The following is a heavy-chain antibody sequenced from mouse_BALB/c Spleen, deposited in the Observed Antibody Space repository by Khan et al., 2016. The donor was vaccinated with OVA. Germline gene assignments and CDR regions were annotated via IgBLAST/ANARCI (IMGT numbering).Heavy chain of an antibody. D-gene: IGHD1-1*01. Sequence: VKFQESGAELAKPGASVKMSCKASGYTFINYWILWVKQRPGQGLEWIGYINPSTGYTEYNQNFKDKATLTADKSSSTAYMQLSSLTSEDSAVYYCARRGLRWDFDYWGQGTTLTVSS. V-gene: IGHV1-7*01. CDR2: INPSTGYT. J-gene: IGHJ2*01. CDR1: GYTFINYW. CDR3: ARRGLRWDFDY.